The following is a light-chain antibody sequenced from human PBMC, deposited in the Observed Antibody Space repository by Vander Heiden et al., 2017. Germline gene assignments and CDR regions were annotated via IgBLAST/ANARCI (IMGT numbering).Light chain of an antibody. CDR2: IAS. V-gene: IGKV1-39*01. Sequence: DIQMTQSPSSLSASLGDRVTITCRTSQSIGVYLNWYQQKPGKAPNLLINIASSLQTGVPPRFSGSGSGIDFTLTISSLQPEDSATYYCQQTYTTPQTFGGGTKVEIK. CDR3: QQTYTTPQT. J-gene: IGKJ4*01. CDR1: QSIGVY.